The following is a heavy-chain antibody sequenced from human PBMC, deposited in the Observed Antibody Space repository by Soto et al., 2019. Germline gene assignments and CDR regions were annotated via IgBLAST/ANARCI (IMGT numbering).Heavy chain of an antibody. Sequence: SETLSLTCTVSGGSISSYYWSWIRQPPGKGLEWIGYIYYSGSPNYNPSLKSRVTISVDTSKNQFSLKLSSVTAADTAVYYCARTRNWFDPWGQGTLVTVSS. CDR1: GGSISSYY. CDR2: IYYSGSP. J-gene: IGHJ5*02. CDR3: ARTRNWFDP. V-gene: IGHV4-59*01.